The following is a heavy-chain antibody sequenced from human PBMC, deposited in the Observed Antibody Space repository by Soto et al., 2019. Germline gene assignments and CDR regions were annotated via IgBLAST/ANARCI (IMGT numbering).Heavy chain of an antibody. D-gene: IGHD6-19*01. CDR2: ISWNSGSI. CDR3: AKDKTLSGWYAFDY. V-gene: IGHV3-9*01. Sequence: EVQVVESGGGLVQPGRSLRLSCAASGFTFDDYAMHWVRQAPGKGLEWVSGISWNSGSIGYADSVKGRFTISRDTAKNSLYLQMNSLRAEDTALYYCAKDKTLSGWYAFDYWGQGTLVTVSS. CDR1: GFTFDDYA. J-gene: IGHJ4*02.